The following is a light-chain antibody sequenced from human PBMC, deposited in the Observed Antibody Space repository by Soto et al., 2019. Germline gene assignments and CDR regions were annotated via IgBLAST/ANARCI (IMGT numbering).Light chain of an antibody. CDR3: QQYGSSPPLT. CDR2: GAS. V-gene: IGKV3-20*01. Sequence: ELVLTQSPGTLSLSPGERATLSCRAGQSVGGNYIAWYQQIPGQAPRLLIYGASSRATGIPDRFSGSGSGTDFTLTISRLEPEDFAVYYCQQYGSSPPLTFDGGTKVEIK. CDR1: QSVGGNY. J-gene: IGKJ4*01.